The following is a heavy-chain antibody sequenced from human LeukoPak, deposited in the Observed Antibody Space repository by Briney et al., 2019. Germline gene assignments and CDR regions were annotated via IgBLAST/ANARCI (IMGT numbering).Heavy chain of an antibody. Sequence: SETLSLTCAVYGGSFSGYYWSWIRQPPGKGLEWIGEINHSGSTNHNPSLKSRVTISVDTSKNQFSLKLSSVTAADTAVYYCARGPGYCSGGSCLLPNQYYYGMDVWGQGTTVTVSS. CDR2: INHSGST. D-gene: IGHD2-15*01. V-gene: IGHV4-34*01. J-gene: IGHJ6*02. CDR1: GGSFSGYY. CDR3: ARGPGYCSGGSCLLPNQYYYGMDV.